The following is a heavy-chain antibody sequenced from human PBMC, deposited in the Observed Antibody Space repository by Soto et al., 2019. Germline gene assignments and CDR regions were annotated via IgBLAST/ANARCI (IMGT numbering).Heavy chain of an antibody. D-gene: IGHD3-16*01. J-gene: IGHJ6*02. V-gene: IGHV4-30-2*01. CDR1: GCSISSGGYS. CDR3: ARAPPGPAPRWGV. CDR2: IYPTGKT. Sequence: SETLSLPCSVSGCSISSGGYSWSWIRQTPGKGLEWIGYIYPTGKTYYNPSLENRVTISIDTSKNQFSLQLTSVTAADTAVYYCARAPPGPAPRWGVWGHGTTVTVSS.